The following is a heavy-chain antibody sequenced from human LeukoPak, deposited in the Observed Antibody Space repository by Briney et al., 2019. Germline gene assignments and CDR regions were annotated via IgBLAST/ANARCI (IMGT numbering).Heavy chain of an antibody. CDR3: ARDDESSYYDSSGYHDAFDI. V-gene: IGHV1-18*01. J-gene: IGHJ3*02. CDR1: GYTFTSYG. Sequence: GASVKVSCKASGYTFTSYGISWVRQAPGQGLEWMGWISAYNGNTNYAQKLQDRVTMTTDTSTSTAYMELRSLRSDDTAVYYCARDDESSYYDSSGYHDAFDIWGQGTMVTVSS. CDR2: ISAYNGNT. D-gene: IGHD3-22*01.